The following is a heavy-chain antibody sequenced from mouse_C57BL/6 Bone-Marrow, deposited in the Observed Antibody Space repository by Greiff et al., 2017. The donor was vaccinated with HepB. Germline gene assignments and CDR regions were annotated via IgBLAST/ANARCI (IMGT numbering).Heavy chain of an antibody. CDR2: INPNNGGT. Sequence: VQLQQSGPELVKPGASVKISCKASGYTFTDYYMNWVKQSHGKSLEWIGDINPNNGGTSYNQKFKSKATLTVDKSSSTAYMELRSLTSEDSAVYYCARSRVYWGQGTLVTVSA. V-gene: IGHV1-26*01. CDR3: ARSRVY. CDR1: GYTFTDYY. J-gene: IGHJ3*01.